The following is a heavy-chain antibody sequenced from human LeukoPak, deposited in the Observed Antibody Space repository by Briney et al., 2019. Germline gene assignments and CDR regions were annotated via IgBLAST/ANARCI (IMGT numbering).Heavy chain of an antibody. CDR3: AREAAVVVPAAHFDY. J-gene: IGHJ4*02. CDR2: ISSSSSTI. CDR1: GFTFSDYY. Sequence: GGSLRLSCAASGFTFSDYYMSWIRQAPGKGLEWVSYISSSSSTIYYADSVKGRFTISRDNAKNSLYLQMNSLRAEDTAVYYCAREAAVVVPAAHFDYWGQGTLVTVSS. D-gene: IGHD2-2*01. V-gene: IGHV3-11*04.